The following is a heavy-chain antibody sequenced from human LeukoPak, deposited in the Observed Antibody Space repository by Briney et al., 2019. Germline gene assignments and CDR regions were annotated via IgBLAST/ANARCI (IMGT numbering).Heavy chain of an antibody. CDR3: ARGGLGDLRYNWFDP. J-gene: IGHJ5*02. CDR2: ISFSSSTI. Sequence: PGGSLRLSCAAAGLTFSTNSMNWVRQAPGKGLEWVSYISFSSSTIYYADSVKGRFTISRDNGKNLLYLQMNSLGAEDTAVYYCARGGLGDLRYNWFDPWGQGTLVTVSS. CDR1: GLTFSTNS. D-gene: IGHD2-21*02. V-gene: IGHV3-48*01.